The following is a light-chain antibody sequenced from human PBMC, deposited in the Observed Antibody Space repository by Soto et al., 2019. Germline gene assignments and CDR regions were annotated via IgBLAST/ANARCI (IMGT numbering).Light chain of an antibody. CDR2: KAS. V-gene: IGKV1-5*03. CDR1: QSISSW. J-gene: IGKJ4*01. Sequence: DIPMTQSPSTLSASVGDRVTITCRASQSISSWLAWYQQKPEKAPKFLIFKASTLESGVPSRFSGSGSGTEFTLTISRQHPDDFATYYCHQYNTPPVTFGGGTKVEIK. CDR3: HQYNTPPVT.